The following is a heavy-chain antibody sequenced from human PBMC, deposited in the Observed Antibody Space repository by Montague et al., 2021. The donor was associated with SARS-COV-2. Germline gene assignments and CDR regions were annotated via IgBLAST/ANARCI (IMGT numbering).Heavy chain of an antibody. CDR1: GNVLTRNTYY. V-gene: IGHV4-39*07. CDR2: KSSGGSS. J-gene: IGHJ5*02. Sequence: SETRSLTCTFSGNVLTRNTYYWGWIRPPPGQGLESIVSKSSGGSSNYNTPFEGRVTVSVDRSKSQFSLSLTSVSAADTAVYYCARSFCGPTTCYENWFDLWGQGILVTVSS. D-gene: IGHD2-15*01. CDR3: ARSFCGPTTCYENWFDL.